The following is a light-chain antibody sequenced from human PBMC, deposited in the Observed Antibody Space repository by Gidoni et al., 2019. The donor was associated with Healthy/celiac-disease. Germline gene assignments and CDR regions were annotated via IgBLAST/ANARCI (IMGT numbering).Light chain of an antibody. CDR3: QQYYSTPPYT. Sequence: DIVMTQSPDYLAVSLGERAPINCKSSQSVLYSSNNKNYLAWYQQKPGQPPKLLIYWASTRESGVPDRFSGSGSGTDFTLTISSLQAEDVAVYYCQQYYSTPPYTFGQGTKLEIK. V-gene: IGKV4-1*01. J-gene: IGKJ2*01. CDR2: WAS. CDR1: QSVLYSSNNKNY.